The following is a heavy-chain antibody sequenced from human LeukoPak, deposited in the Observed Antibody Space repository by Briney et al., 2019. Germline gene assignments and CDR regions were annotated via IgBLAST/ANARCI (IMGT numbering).Heavy chain of an antibody. D-gene: IGHD5-18*01. CDR2: ISAYNGNT. CDR3: ARDSYSYGARVPLYYYYGMDV. V-gene: IGHV1-18*01. Sequence: ASVKVSCKASDYTFTSYGISWVRQAPGQGLEWMGWISAYNGNTNYAQKLQGRVTMTTDTSTSTAYMELRSLRSDDTAVYYCARDSYSYGARVPLYYYYGMDVWGQGTTVTVSS. CDR1: DYTFTSYG. J-gene: IGHJ6*02.